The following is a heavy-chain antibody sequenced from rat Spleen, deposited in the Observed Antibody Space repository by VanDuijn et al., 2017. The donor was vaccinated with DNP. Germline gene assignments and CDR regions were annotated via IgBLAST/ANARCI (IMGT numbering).Heavy chain of an antibody. Sequence: EVQLQESGPGLVKPSQSLSLTCSVTGDSITSGYRWNWIRKFPGSKLEWIGHISYSGSTSYNPSLKSRISITRDTSKNQFFLQLSSVTPEDTATYYCARWSNFFDYWGHGVMVTVSS. CDR3: ARWSNFFDY. V-gene: IGHV3-1*01. CDR1: GDSITSGY. J-gene: IGHJ2*01. CDR2: ISYSGST.